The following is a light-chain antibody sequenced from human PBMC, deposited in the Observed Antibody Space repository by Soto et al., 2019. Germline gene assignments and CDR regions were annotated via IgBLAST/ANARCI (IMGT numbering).Light chain of an antibody. CDR1: SSDIGNNY. J-gene: IGLJ1*01. V-gene: IGLV1-51*01. Sequence: QSVLTQPPSVSAAPGQKVTISCSGSSSDIGNNYVSWYQQLPGTAPKVLIYDNDKRPSGIPDRFSGSKSGTSATLGITGLQTGDDADYYCGTWDNSLTGGRVFGTGTKVTV. CDR3: GTWDNSLTGGRV. CDR2: DND.